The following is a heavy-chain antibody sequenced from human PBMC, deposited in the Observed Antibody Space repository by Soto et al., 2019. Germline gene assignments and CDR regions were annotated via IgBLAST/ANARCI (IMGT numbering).Heavy chain of an antibody. CDR2: IYSSGNT. Sequence: PSETLSLTCTVSGGSISSEGYYWTWIRQHPGKGLEWIGYIYSSGNTYSKPSLKSRVSISMDTSSNEFSLKLTSVTAADTAIYFCARGRVAGLLRDSWGQGILVTVSS. J-gene: IGHJ4*02. CDR1: GGSISSEGYY. V-gene: IGHV4-31*03. CDR3: ARGRVAGLLRDS.